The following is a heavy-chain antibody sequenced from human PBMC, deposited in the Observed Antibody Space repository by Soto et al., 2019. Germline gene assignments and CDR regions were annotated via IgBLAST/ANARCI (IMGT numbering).Heavy chain of an antibody. V-gene: IGHV3-15*01. CDR3: TTEADGGYCSSTSCYPRQEYYYYGMDV. J-gene: IGHJ6*02. D-gene: IGHD2-2*01. CDR2: IKSKTDGGTT. Sequence: LRLSCAASGFTFSNAWMSWVRQAPGKGLEWVGRIKSKTDGGTTDYAAPVKGRFTISRDDSKNTLYLQMNSLKTEDTAVYYCTTEADGGYCSSTSCYPRQEYYYYGMDVWGQGTTVTVSS. CDR1: GFTFSNAW.